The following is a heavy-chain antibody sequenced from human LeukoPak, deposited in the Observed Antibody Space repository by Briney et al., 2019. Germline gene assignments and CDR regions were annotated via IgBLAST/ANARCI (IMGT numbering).Heavy chain of an antibody. D-gene: IGHD2-2*01. J-gene: IGHJ3*02. V-gene: IGHV4-34*01. Sequence: SETLSLTCAVYGGSFSGYYWSWIRQPPGKGLEWIGEINHSGSTNYNPSLKSRVTISVDTSKNQFSLKLSSVTAADTAVYYCASPNLGPAAYDVPFDIWGQGTMVTVSS. CDR3: ASPNLGPAAYDVPFDI. CDR1: GGSFSGYY. CDR2: INHSGST.